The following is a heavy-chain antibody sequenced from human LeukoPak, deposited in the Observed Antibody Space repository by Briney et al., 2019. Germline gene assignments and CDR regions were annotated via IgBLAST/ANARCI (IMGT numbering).Heavy chain of an antibody. CDR2: IYYTGST. D-gene: IGHD2-21*01. J-gene: IGHJ3*02. Sequence: PSETLSLTCTVSGGSISSGGYYWSWIRQHPGKGLEWIAYIYYTGSTYYNPSLKSRLTIPVDTSKNHFSLRLSSMTAADTAVYYCARVPSVIDAFDIWGQGTMVTVSS. CDR1: GGSISSGGYY. CDR3: ARVPSVIDAFDI. V-gene: IGHV4-31*03.